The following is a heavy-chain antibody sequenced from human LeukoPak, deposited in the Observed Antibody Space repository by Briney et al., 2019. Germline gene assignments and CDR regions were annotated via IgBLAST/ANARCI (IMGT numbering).Heavy chain of an antibody. CDR2: INSGGSST. CDR3: AREGGEWELLRTFDY. V-gene: IGHV3-74*01. CDR1: GFPFSTYW. Sequence: GGSLRLSCAASGFPFSTYWMHWVRQAPGEGLVWVSRINSGGSSTSYADSVKGRFTISRDNAKSTLYLQMNSLRAEDTAVYYCAREGGEWELLRTFDYWGQGTLVTVSS. D-gene: IGHD1-26*01. J-gene: IGHJ4*02.